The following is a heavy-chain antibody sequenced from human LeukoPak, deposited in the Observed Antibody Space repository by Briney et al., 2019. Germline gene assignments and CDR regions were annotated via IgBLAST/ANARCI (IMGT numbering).Heavy chain of an antibody. V-gene: IGHV3-33*01. J-gene: IGHJ5*02. Sequence: GGSLRLSCAASGFTFSSYGMHWVRQPPGKGLEWVAVIWYDGSNKYYADSVKGRFTISKDNSKNTLYLQMNSLRAEDTAVYYCARENWNHLSNWFNPWGQGTLVTVSS. CDR2: IWYDGSNK. CDR3: ARENWNHLSNWFNP. D-gene: IGHD1-14*01. CDR1: GFTFSSYG.